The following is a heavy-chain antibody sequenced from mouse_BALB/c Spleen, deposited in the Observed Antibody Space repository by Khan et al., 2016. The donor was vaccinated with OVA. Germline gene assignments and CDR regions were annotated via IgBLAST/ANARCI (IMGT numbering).Heavy chain of an antibody. D-gene: IGHD1-1*01. Sequence: QIQLVQSGPELKKPGETVKISCKASGYTFTDYSMHRVKQAPGKGLKWMGWINTETGEPTYADDFKGRFAFSLETSASTAYLQINNLKNEDTATYFCARDYYGSHFDYWGQGTTLTVSS. J-gene: IGHJ2*01. CDR3: ARDYYGSHFDY. CDR1: GYTFTDYS. V-gene: IGHV9-2-1*01. CDR2: INTETGEP.